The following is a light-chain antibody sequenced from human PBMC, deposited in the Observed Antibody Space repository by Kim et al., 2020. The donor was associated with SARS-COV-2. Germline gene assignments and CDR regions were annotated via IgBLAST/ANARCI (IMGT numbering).Light chain of an antibody. Sequence: EIVLTQSPGTLSLSPEERATLSCRASQTVTSNYLAWYQQKPGQAPRLLIYGASSRATGIPDRFSGSGSGTDFTLTISRLEPEDFAVYYCQQYGSSPATFGQGTKVEIK. CDR3: QQYGSSPAT. V-gene: IGKV3-20*01. CDR2: GAS. CDR1: QTVTSNY. J-gene: IGKJ1*01.